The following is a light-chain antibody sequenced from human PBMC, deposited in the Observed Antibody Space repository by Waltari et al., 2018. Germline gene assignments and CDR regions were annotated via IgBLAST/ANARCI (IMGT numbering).Light chain of an antibody. CDR3: QHYVRLPAT. Sequence: EIVLTQSPATLSLSPGERATLSCSASQSVSRTLAWYQQKPGQAPKLLIYGASIRATGIPDRCTGSGSGTDFSLTISSLEPEDFAIYFGQHYVRLPATFGQGTKVEIK. CDR2: GAS. CDR1: QSVSRT. V-gene: IGKV3-20*01. J-gene: IGKJ1*01.